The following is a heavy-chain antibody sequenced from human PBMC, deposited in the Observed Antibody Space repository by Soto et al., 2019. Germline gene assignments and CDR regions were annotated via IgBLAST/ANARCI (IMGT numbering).Heavy chain of an antibody. CDR3: AKDMGRGDYGGNSPPPAFDY. CDR2: ISWNSGSI. Sequence: GGSLRLSCAASGFTFDDYAMHWVRQAPGKGLEWVSGISWNSGSIGYADSVKGRFTISRDNAKNSLYLQMNSLRAEDTALYYCAKDMGRGDYGGNSPPPAFDYWGQGTLVTVSS. D-gene: IGHD4-17*01. V-gene: IGHV3-9*01. J-gene: IGHJ4*02. CDR1: GFTFDDYA.